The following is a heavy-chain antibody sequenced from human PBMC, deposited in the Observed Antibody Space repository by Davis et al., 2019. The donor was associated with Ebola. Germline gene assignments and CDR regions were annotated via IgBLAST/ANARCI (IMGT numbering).Heavy chain of an antibody. CDR3: ARDTFWSGYFAY. D-gene: IGHD3-3*01. Sequence: GGSLRLSCAASGFTFSSYAMSWVRQAPGKGLEWVSVISGSGGSTYYAESVKGRFTISRDNAKNSLYLQMNSLRAEDTAVYYCARDTFWSGYFAYWGQGTLVTVSS. V-gene: IGHV3-23*01. CDR2: ISGSGGST. CDR1: GFTFSSYA. J-gene: IGHJ4*02.